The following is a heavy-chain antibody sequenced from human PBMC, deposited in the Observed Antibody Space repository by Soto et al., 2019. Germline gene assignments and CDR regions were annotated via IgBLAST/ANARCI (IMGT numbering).Heavy chain of an antibody. CDR1: GFTFSSYA. Sequence: EVQLLESGGGLVQPGGSLRLSCAASGFTFSSYAMSWVRQAPGKGLEWVSAISGSGGGTYYADSVKGRFTISRDNSKNTLYLQMNSLRAEDTAVYYCAKGGSHIVVVVAATPDYWGQGTLVTVSS. CDR2: ISGSGGGT. J-gene: IGHJ4*02. D-gene: IGHD2-15*01. V-gene: IGHV3-23*01. CDR3: AKGGSHIVVVVAATPDY.